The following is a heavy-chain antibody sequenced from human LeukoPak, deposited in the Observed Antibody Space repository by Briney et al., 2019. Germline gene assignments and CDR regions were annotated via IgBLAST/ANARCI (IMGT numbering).Heavy chain of an antibody. V-gene: IGHV4-34*01. CDR2: INHRGAT. CDR1: GGSLSDHD. CDR3: ARGKGDLSMIVMIVTAVEFYFDS. Sequence: PSETLSLTCAVFGGSLSDHDWSWIRQPPGKGLEWIGEINHRGATNYNPSLKSRVTLSLDKSKNQVSLKLNSLTAADTAVYYCARGKGDLSMIVMIVTAVEFYFDSWGPGTLVTVSS. D-gene: IGHD3-22*01. J-gene: IGHJ4*02.